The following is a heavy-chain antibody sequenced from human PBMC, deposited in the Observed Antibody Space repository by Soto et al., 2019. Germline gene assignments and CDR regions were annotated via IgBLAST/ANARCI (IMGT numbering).Heavy chain of an antibody. J-gene: IGHJ4*02. D-gene: IGHD3-22*01. CDR3: ARGSRYYYDSSGYYFLDY. V-gene: IGHV4-61*01. CDR1: GGSVSSGSYY. Sequence: SETLSLTCTVSGGSVSSGSYYWSWIRQPPGKRLEWIGYIYYSGSTNYNPSLKSRVTISVDTSKNQFSLKLSSVTAADTAVYYCARGSRYYYDSSGYYFLDYWGQGTLVTVSS. CDR2: IYYSGST.